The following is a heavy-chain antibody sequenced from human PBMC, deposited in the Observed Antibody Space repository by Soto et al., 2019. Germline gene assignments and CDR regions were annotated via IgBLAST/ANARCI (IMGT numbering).Heavy chain of an antibody. V-gene: IGHV4-30-4*01. Sequence: QVQLQESGPGLVKPSQTLSLTCTVSGGSISSGDYYWSWIRQPPGKGLEWIGYIYYSGSTYYNPSLKSRVTISVDTSKNQFSLKLSSVTAADTAVYYCARVPPPCSGGSCYSAYYYGMDVCGHGTTVTVSS. CDR2: IYYSGST. J-gene: IGHJ6*02. CDR3: ARVPPPCSGGSCYSAYYYGMDV. D-gene: IGHD2-15*01. CDR1: GGSISSGDYY.